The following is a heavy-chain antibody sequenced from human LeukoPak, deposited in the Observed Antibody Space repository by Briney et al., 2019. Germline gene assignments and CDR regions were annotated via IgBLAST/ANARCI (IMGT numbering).Heavy chain of an antibody. V-gene: IGHV1-2*02. CDR3: ARVTGVRNLYYDSRRGWFDP. J-gene: IGHJ5*02. CDR2: INPNSGGT. Sequence: ASVKVSCKASGYTFTSYYMHWVRQAPGQGLEWMGWINPNSGGTNYAQKFQGRVTMTRDTSISTAYMELSRLRSDDTAVYYCARVTGVRNLYYDSRRGWFDPWGQGTLVTVSS. D-gene: IGHD3-22*01. CDR1: GYTFTSYY.